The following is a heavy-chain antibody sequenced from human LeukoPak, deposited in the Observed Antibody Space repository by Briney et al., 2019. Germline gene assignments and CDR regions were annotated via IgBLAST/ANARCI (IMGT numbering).Heavy chain of an antibody. CDR2: IGGGDT. J-gene: IGHJ4*02. D-gene: IGHD2-8*01. CDR3: AKDGQSFNSMYDYFDS. Sequence: GGSLRLSCSASGFTFRNFAISWVRQAPGKGLEWVSSIGGGDTHYADSVKGRFTISRDDSRSAVDLQMSSLRAEDTAVYYCAKDGQSFNSMYDYFDSWGQGTLVTVSS. V-gene: IGHV3-23*01. CDR1: GFTFRNFA.